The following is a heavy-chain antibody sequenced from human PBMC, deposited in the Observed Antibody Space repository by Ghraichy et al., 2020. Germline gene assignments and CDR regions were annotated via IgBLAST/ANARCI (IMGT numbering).Heavy chain of an antibody. CDR3: ATKANYYDFRGKYYFDY. Sequence: ASVKVSCKVSGYTLTELSMHWVRQAPGKGLEWMGGFDPEDGETIYAQKFQGRVTMTEDTSTDTAYMELSSLRSEDTAVYYCATKANYYDFRGKYYFDYWGQGTLVTVSS. D-gene: IGHD3-22*01. CDR1: GYTLTELS. J-gene: IGHJ4*02. V-gene: IGHV1-24*01. CDR2: FDPEDGET.